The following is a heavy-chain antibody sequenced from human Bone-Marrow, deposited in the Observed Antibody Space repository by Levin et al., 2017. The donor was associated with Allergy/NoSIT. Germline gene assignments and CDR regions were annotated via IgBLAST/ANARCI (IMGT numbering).Heavy chain of an antibody. V-gene: IGHV3-11*01. Sequence: GGSLRLSCAVSGFTFSDYYMTWIRQAPGKGLEWISYISNTGYTIYYSDSVRGRFTMSRDNAKNSLHLQMNSLRAEDTAVYFCVRLVLHYSSGRCNWHGMDVWGQGTTVTVSS. D-gene: IGHD3-22*01. CDR3: VRLVLHYSSGRCNWHGMDV. CDR1: GFTFSDYY. J-gene: IGHJ6*02. CDR2: ISNTGYTI.